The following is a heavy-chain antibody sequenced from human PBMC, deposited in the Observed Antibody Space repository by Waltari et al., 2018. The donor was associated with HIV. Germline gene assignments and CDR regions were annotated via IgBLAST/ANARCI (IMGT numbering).Heavy chain of an antibody. V-gene: IGHV3-74*01. CDR1: GFSVSNHW. J-gene: IGHJ4*02. Sequence: VQLVESGGGSIKTGGSLRLSCTASGFSVSNHWMAWVRHGPGKGLVWVARLNSDGSSRNYADAVKGRFVISRDNARNTVYLQLNSLRVEDTAMYFCARASHYIEFSTFDGDYYFDVWGRGTRVAVSS. D-gene: IGHD2-15*01. CDR3: ARASHYIEFSTFDGDYYFDV. CDR2: LNSDGSSR.